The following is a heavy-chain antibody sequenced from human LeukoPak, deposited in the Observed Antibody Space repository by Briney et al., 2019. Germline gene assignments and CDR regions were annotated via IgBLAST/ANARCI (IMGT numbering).Heavy chain of an antibody. CDR1: GGSISSYY. V-gene: IGHV4-4*09. CDR3: ARLHSSGYYYYYYYMDV. J-gene: IGHJ6*03. CDR2: IYTSGST. Sequence: SETLSLTCTVSGGSISSYYWSWIRQPPGKGLEWIGCIYTSGSTNYNPSLKSRVTISVDTSKNQFSLKLSSVTAADTAVYYCARLHSSGYYYYYYYMDVWGKGTTVTVSS. D-gene: IGHD3-22*01.